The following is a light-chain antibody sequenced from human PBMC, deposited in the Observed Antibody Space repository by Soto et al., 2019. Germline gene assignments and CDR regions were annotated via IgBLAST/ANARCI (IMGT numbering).Light chain of an antibody. CDR3: QQGYSNPWT. V-gene: IGKV1-39*01. Sequence: DIQMTQPPSSLSASVGDRVTITCRASQSVNTYLHWYQQKAGQAPKLLIYAASNLQSGVPSRFSGRGSGTDFTLTVESLQPEDFATYYCQQGYSNPWTFGQGTKVDIK. CDR1: QSVNTY. CDR2: AAS. J-gene: IGKJ1*01.